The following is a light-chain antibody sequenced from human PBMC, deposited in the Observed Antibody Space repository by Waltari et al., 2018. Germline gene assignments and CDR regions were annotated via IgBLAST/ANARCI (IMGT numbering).Light chain of an antibody. CDR3: CSCVGRNIYWV. V-gene: IGLV2-11*01. Sequence: QSALTQPRPVSGSPGQSVPISCPGTSRDVGANNFVSWYQHHPDKAPKLIIYDINKRPSGVPDRFSGSKSGNTASLTISGLQAEDEADYYCCSCVGRNIYWVFGGGTKLTVL. CDR1: SRDVGANNF. J-gene: IGLJ3*02. CDR2: DIN.